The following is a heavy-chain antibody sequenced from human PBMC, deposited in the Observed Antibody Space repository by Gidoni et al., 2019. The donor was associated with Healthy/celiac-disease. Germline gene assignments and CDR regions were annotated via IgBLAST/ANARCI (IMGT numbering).Heavy chain of an antibody. D-gene: IGHD3-3*01. CDR2: INHSGST. CDR1: GGSFSGYY. V-gene: IGHV4-34*01. Sequence: QVQLQQRGAGLLKPSETLSPTCAVSGGSFSGYYWSWFRQPPGKGLGWIGGINHSGSTNYNPYRKSRVTITVDTSKNQCSLKLSSVTAADTAVYYSARGKTYYDVWSGYRERGYYYGMDVWGQGTTVTVSS. J-gene: IGHJ6*02. CDR3: ARGKTYYDVWSGYRERGYYYGMDV.